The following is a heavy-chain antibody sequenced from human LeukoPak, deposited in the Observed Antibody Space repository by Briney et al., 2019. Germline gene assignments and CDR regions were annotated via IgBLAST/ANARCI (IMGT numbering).Heavy chain of an antibody. J-gene: IGHJ3*02. CDR3: ARATAGGSYDAFDI. CDR1: GFTFSSYW. V-gene: IGHV3-74*01. CDR2: IHSDGSRT. Sequence: GGSLRLSCAASGFTFSSYWMHWVRHAPGKGLVWVSYIHSDGSRTSYADSVKGRFTILRDNAKNSLYLQMNSLRAEDTAVYYYARATAGGSYDAFDIWGQGTMVTVSS. D-gene: IGHD1-26*01.